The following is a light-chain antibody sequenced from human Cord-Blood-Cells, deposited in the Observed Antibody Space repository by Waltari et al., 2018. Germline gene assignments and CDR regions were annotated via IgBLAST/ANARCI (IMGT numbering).Light chain of an antibody. CDR1: SSDVGGYNS. J-gene: IGLJ3*02. V-gene: IGLV2-11*01. CDR3: CSYAGSYTWV. CDR2: EVS. Sequence: QSALTQPRSVSGSPGQSVTIHCTGTSSDVGGYNSVSWYQQHPGKAPKLMIYEVSKRPSGVPDRFSGSKSGNTASLTISGLQAEDEADYYCCSYAGSYTWVFGGGTKLTVL.